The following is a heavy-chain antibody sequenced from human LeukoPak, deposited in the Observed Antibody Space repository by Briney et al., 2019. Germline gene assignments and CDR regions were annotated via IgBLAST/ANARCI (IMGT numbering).Heavy chain of an antibody. Sequence: GGSLRLSCAASGFTFSNYGMHWVRQAPGKGLEWVAVISCDGGNTFYADSVKGRFTISRDNSKNTLYLQVNSLRAEERAVYYCAKDRHRSGRHFTAFDYWGQGTLVTVSS. D-gene: IGHD6-19*01. J-gene: IGHJ4*02. V-gene: IGHV3-30*18. CDR1: GFTFSNYG. CDR3: AKDRHRSGRHFTAFDY. CDR2: ISCDGGNT.